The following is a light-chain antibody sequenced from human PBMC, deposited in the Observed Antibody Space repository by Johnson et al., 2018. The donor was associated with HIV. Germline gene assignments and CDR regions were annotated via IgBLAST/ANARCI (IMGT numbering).Light chain of an antibody. CDR1: SSNIGRNY. J-gene: IGLJ1*01. CDR3: GTWDNSLKAEV. Sequence: QSVLTQPPSVSAAPGQMVTISCSGSSSNIGRNYVSWYQQLPGTAPKLLLYQNTWRPSWIPDRFSGSTSGASATLAITGLPTGDEADYYCGTWDNSLKAEVFGTGTKVTVL. CDR2: QNT. V-gene: IGLV1-51*02.